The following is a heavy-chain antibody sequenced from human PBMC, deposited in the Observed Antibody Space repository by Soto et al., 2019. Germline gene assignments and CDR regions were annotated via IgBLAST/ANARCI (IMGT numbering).Heavy chain of an antibody. Sequence: GGSLRLSCAASGFTFSSYGMHWVRQAPGKGLEWVAVIWYDGSNKYYADSVKGRFTISRDNSKNTLYLQMNSLRAEDTAVYYCARALGVYYDSSPTAYWGQGTLVTVSS. D-gene: IGHD3-22*01. CDR2: IWYDGSNK. CDR1: GFTFSSYG. CDR3: ARALGVYYDSSPTAY. V-gene: IGHV3-33*01. J-gene: IGHJ4*02.